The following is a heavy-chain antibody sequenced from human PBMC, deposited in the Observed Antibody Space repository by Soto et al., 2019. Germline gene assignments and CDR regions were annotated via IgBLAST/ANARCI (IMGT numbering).Heavy chain of an antibody. CDR1: GFTFSRYA. J-gene: IGHJ4*02. Sequence: QVQLVESGGGVVQPGRSLRLSCAASGFTFSRYAMHWVRQAPGKGLEWVAVISYDGSNKYYADSVKGRFTISRDNSKNTLYLQMNSLRAEDTAVYYCARTGIPVAGTPYYFDYWGQGTLVTVSS. CDR2: ISYDGSNK. V-gene: IGHV3-30-3*01. D-gene: IGHD6-19*01. CDR3: ARTGIPVAGTPYYFDY.